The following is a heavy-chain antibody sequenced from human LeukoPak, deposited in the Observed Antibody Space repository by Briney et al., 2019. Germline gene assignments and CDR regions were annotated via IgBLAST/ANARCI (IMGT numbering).Heavy chain of an antibody. CDR2: INPNSGDT. CDR3: ASGADVKSVHYNYRTTYSYYFDY. Sequence: ASVKVSCKASGYTFTGYYLHWVRQAPGQGLECMGWINPNSGDTSFAQKFQGRVTLTRDTSISTAYMELSSLNSEDTATYYCASGADVKSVHYNYRTTYSYYFDYWGQGALVTVSS. CDR1: GYTFTGYY. J-gene: IGHJ4*02. D-gene: IGHD2/OR15-2a*01. V-gene: IGHV1-2*02.